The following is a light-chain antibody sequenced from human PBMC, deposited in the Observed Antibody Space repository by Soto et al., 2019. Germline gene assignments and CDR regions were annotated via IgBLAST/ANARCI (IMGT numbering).Light chain of an antibody. CDR2: LGS. Sequence: DIVMTQSPLSLPVTPGEPASISCRSSQSLLHGNGYNYLHWYLQKPGQSPQLLIYLGSNRASGVPDRFSGSGSGTDFTLKISRVEAGDVGVYYCMQTLQNPFTFGPGTKVDSK. CDR3: MQTLQNPFT. CDR1: QSLLHGNGYNY. V-gene: IGKV2-28*01. J-gene: IGKJ3*01.